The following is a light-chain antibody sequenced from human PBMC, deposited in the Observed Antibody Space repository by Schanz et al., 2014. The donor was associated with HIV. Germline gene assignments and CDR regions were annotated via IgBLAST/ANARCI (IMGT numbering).Light chain of an antibody. CDR2: DVS. CDR1: SSDVGGYNY. CDR3: SSYAGSNNYVV. J-gene: IGLJ2*01. Sequence: QSALTQPASVSGSPGQSITISCTGTSSDVGGYNYVSWYQQHPGKVPKLMIYDVSYRPSGVSHRFSGSKSGNTASLTLSGLQAEDEADYYCSSYAGSNNYVVFGGGTKLTVL. V-gene: IGLV2-14*01.